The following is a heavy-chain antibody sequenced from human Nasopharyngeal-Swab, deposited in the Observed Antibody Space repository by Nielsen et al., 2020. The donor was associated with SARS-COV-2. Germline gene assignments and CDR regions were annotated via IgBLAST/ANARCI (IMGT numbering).Heavy chain of an antibody. J-gene: IGHJ3*02. Sequence: GEALKISWAASGFTFSSYAMSWVRQAPGKGLEWVSAISGSGGSTYYADSVKGRFTISRDNSKNTLYLQMNSLRAEDTAVYYCAYDYVWGSYRYQGAFDIWGQGTMVTVSS. V-gene: IGHV3-23*01. D-gene: IGHD3-16*02. CDR2: ISGSGGST. CDR3: AYDYVWGSYRYQGAFDI. CDR1: GFTFSSYA.